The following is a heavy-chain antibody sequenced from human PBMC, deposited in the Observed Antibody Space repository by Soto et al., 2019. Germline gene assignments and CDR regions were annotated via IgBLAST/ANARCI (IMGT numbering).Heavy chain of an antibody. V-gene: IGHV3-74*01. CDR3: ARDISPDEQSIINWNYLRWNGDMIAQYYYGMDV. J-gene: IGHJ6*02. CDR1: GFTFSSYW. Sequence: GGSLRLSCAASGFTFSSYWMHWVRQAPGKGLVWVSRINSDGSSTSYADSVKGRFTISRDNAKNTLYLQMNSLRAEDTAVYYCARDISPDEQSIINWNYLRWNGDMIAQYYYGMDVWGQGTTVTVSS. D-gene: IGHD1-7*01. CDR2: INSDGSST.